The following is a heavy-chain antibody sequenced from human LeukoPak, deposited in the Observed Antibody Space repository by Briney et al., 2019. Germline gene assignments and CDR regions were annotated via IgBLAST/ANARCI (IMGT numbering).Heavy chain of an antibody. V-gene: IGHV3-9*03. CDR2: ISWNIGSI. CDR1: GFTFGDYA. J-gene: IGHJ4*02. CDR3: AKGGYSSSWYTGDFFDY. D-gene: IGHD6-13*01. Sequence: SLRLSCKASGFTFGDYAMHWVRQAPGKGLEWVAGISWNIGSIGYADSVKGRFTISRDNAKNSLYLQMNSLRAEDMAVYYCAKGGYSSSWYTGDFFDYWGQGTLVTVPS.